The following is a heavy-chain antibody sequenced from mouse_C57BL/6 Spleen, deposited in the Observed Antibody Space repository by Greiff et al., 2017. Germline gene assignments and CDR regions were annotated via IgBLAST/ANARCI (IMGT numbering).Heavy chain of an antibody. CDR2: IDPSDSYT. Sequence: QVQLQQSGAELMKPGASVKLSCKATGYTFTGYWIEWVKQRPGQGLEWIGEIDPSDSYTNYNQKFKGKSTLTVDKSSSTAYMQLSSLTSEDSAVYYCARRGGYSAWFAYWGQGTLVTVSA. J-gene: IGHJ3*01. D-gene: IGHD2-3*01. CDR3: ARRGGYSAWFAY. V-gene: IGHV1-69*01. CDR1: GYTFTGYW.